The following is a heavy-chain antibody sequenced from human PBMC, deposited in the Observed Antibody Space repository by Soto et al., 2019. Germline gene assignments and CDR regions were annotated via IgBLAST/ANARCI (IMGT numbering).Heavy chain of an antibody. Sequence: QVQLVESGGDLVKPGGSLRLSCAASGYTFSDYYMSWIRQAPGKGLEWISYIDTSGTKIYYADSVKGRCTITRDNAKNSLYLAMNRLSDEDPAVYYCASHYDMWSGYLSPVDYWGQGTLVTVSS. CDR2: IDTSGTKI. D-gene: IGHD3-3*01. V-gene: IGHV3-11*01. CDR1: GYTFSDYY. CDR3: ASHYDMWSGYLSPVDY. J-gene: IGHJ4*02.